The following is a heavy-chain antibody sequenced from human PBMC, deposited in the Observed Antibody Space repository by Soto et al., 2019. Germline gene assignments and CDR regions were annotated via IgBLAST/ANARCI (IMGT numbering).Heavy chain of an antibody. CDR2: IWYDGSNK. CDR3: ARGEEYYDILTPTDYYYYYGMDV. CDR1: GFTFSSYG. J-gene: IGHJ6*02. Sequence: GGSLRLSCAASGFTFSSYGMHWVRQAPGKGLEWVAVIWYDGSNKYYADSVKGRFTISRDNSKNTLYLQMNSLRAEDTAVYYCARGEEYYDILTPTDYYYYYGMDVWGQGTTVTVSS. V-gene: IGHV3-33*01. D-gene: IGHD3-9*01.